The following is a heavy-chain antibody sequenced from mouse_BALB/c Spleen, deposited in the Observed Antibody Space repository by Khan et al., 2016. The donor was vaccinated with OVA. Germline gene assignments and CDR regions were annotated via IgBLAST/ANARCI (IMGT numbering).Heavy chain of an antibody. CDR1: AYTFTDYV. D-gene: IGHD1-1*02. Sequence: QVQLKQSGPELVKPGASVKMSCKASAYTFTDYVMNWVKQRNGQGLEWIGQIYPGSDSTYYNEKFKGKATLTEDRSSSTAYMQLSNLTSEDSAVYFCARAGWYLFAYWGQGTLVTVAA. CDR2: IYPGSDST. J-gene: IGHJ3*01. V-gene: IGHV1-77*01. CDR3: ARAGWYLFAY.